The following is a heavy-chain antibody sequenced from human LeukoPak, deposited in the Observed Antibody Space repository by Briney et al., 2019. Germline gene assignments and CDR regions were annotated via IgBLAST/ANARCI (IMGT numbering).Heavy chain of an antibody. J-gene: IGHJ5*02. CDR2: IYHSGST. CDR3: AKDVGPPRGYCSSTSCFSPLFDP. CDR1: GYSISIGYY. V-gene: IGHV4-38-2*02. D-gene: IGHD2-2*01. Sequence: SETLSLTFAVSGYSISIGYYWGWIRQPPGKGLEWIGSIYHSGSTYYNPSLKSRVTISVDTSKIQFSLKLSSVTAADTAVYYCAKDVGPPRGYCSSTSCFSPLFDPWGQGTLVTVSS.